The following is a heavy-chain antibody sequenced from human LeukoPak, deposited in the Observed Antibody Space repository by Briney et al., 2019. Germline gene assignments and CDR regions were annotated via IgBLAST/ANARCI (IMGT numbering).Heavy chain of an antibody. Sequence: PSETLSLTCTVSGGSISSGSYYWSWIRQPAGKGLEWIGRIYTSGSTNYNPSLKSRVTISVDTSKNQFSLKLSSVTAADTAVYYCARGPGHYDSSGSNWFDPWGQGTLVTVSS. CDR1: GGSISSGSYY. V-gene: IGHV4-61*02. J-gene: IGHJ5*02. CDR2: IYTSGST. D-gene: IGHD3-22*01. CDR3: ARGPGHYDSSGSNWFDP.